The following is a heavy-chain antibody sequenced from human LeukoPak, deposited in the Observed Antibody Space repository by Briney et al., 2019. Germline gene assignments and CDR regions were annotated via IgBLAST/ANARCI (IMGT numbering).Heavy chain of an antibody. J-gene: IGHJ4*02. Sequence: PGRSLRLSCAASGFTFSSYGMHWVRQAPGKGLEWVAVISYDGSNKYYADSVKGRFTISRDNSKNTLYLQMNSLRAEDTAVYYCAKEHSGSYLYYFDYWGQGALVTVSS. CDR3: AKEHSGSYLYYFDY. V-gene: IGHV3-30*18. CDR1: GFTFSSYG. D-gene: IGHD1-26*01. CDR2: ISYDGSNK.